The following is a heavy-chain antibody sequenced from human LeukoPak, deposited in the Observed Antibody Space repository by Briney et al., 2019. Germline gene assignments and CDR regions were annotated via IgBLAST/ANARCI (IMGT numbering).Heavy chain of an antibody. CDR1: GATLNIGHA. Sequence: SVKVSCKAFGATLNIGHAFIWARQAPGQGLQWMGRIIPFLGEVNYAQNFQGRVSFTADKSTATMYMEMKSLRLDDTAIYYCSPCGHAYDWFGPWGQGALVTVSS. J-gene: IGHJ5*02. CDR3: SPCGHAYDWFGP. CDR2: IIPFLGEV. D-gene: IGHD5-12*01. V-gene: IGHV1-69*04.